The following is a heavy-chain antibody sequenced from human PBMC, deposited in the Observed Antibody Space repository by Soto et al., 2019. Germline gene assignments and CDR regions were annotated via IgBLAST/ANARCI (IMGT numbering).Heavy chain of an antibody. Sequence: QVQLVQSGAEVKKPGASVKVSCKASGYTFTSYAMHWVRQAPGQRLEWMGWINAGNGNTKYSQKFQGRVTITRDTSASTAYMELSSLRSEDTAVYYCARVGYDRYYYYGMDVWGQGTTVTVSS. J-gene: IGHJ6*02. CDR3: ARVGYDRYYYYGMDV. CDR1: GYTFTSYA. CDR2: INAGNGNT. V-gene: IGHV1-3*01. D-gene: IGHD5-12*01.